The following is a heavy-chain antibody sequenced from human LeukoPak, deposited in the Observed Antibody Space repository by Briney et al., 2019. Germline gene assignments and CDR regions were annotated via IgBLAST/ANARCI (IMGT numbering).Heavy chain of an antibody. D-gene: IGHD1-26*01. CDR2: IIPIFGTA. CDR3: ASGVVGATNKGFDY. Sequence: SVKFSCKASGYTFTSYDINWVRQATGQGLEWIGGIIPIFGTANYAQKFQGRVTITTDESTSTAYMELSSLRSEDTAVYYCASGVVGATNKGFDYWGQGTLVTVSS. V-gene: IGHV1-69*05. CDR1: GYTFTSYD. J-gene: IGHJ4*02.